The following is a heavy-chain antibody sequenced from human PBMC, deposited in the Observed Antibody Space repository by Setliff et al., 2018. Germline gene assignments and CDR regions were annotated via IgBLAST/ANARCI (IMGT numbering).Heavy chain of an antibody. D-gene: IGHD2-15*01. CDR3: ARTCSGSGCYAGLES. CDR1: GFTFNTHA. Sequence: PGGSLRLSCAASGFTFNTHAMHWVRQAPGKGLEWVAMIWADGGNKYHADSVKGRFTISRDNSKNTLYLQMNSLRPEDTAVYYCARTCSGSGCYAGLESWGQGTPVTVSS. J-gene: IGHJ4*02. CDR2: IWADGGNK. V-gene: IGHV3-30*02.